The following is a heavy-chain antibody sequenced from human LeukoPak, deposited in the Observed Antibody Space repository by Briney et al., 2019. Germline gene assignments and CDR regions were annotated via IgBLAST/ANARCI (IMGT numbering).Heavy chain of an antibody. CDR3: ATTDILTGYSSDY. CDR2: ISGSGGST. CDR1: GFTFSSYG. J-gene: IGHJ4*02. Sequence: GGSLRLSCAASGFTFSSYGMSWVRQAPGKGLEWVSAISGSGGSTYYADSVKGRFTISRGNSKNTLYLQMNSLRAEDTAVYYCATTDILTGYSSDYWGQGTLVTVSS. V-gene: IGHV3-23*01. D-gene: IGHD3-9*01.